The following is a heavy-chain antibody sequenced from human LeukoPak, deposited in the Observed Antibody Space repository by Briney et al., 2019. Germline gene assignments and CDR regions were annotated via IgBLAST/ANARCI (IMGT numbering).Heavy chain of an antibody. J-gene: IGHJ4*02. D-gene: IGHD6-6*01. CDR3: ASRIAARGIDY. CDR1: GGSFSGYY. CDR2: INHSGST. V-gene: IGHV4-34*01. Sequence: SETLSLTCAVYGGSFSGYYWSWIRQPPGKGLEWIGEINHSGSTNYNPSPKSRATISVDTSKNQFSLKLSSVTAADTAVYYCASRIAARGIDYWGQGTLVTVSS.